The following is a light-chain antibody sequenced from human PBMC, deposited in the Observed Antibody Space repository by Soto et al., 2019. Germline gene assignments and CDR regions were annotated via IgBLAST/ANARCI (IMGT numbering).Light chain of an antibody. Sequence: DIQMTQSPGSLSASVGGRGTITCRASQSISYYLNWYQQTPGMAPKLLIYAASSLQSGVPSRFSGGGSGTDFTLTISSLQPEDFATYYCQQSSSALITFGQGTRLEIK. CDR3: QQSSSALIT. CDR1: QSISYY. V-gene: IGKV1-39*01. J-gene: IGKJ5*01. CDR2: AAS.